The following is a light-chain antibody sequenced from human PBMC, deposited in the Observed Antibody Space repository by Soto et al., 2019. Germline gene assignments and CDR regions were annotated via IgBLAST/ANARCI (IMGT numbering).Light chain of an antibody. CDR1: QSVGTY. J-gene: IGKJ4*01. CDR2: DAP. V-gene: IGKV3-11*01. CDR3: QQRRSWPLT. Sequence: EIVLTQSPATLSLSPGERATLSCRASQSVGTYFAWYQQKPGQAPRLLIYDAPNRATGIPARFSGSGSGTEFTLTISSLEPEDFAVYYCQQRRSWPLTFGGGTNVEIK.